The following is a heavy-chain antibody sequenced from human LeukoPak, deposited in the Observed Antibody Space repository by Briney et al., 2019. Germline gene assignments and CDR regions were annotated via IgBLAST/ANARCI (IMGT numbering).Heavy chain of an antibody. CDR1: GYTFTSYA. V-gene: IGHV7-4-1*02. CDR2: INTNTGNP. CDR3: ARGIGSSGYPHLGY. D-gene: IGHD3-22*01. Sequence: ASVKVSCKASGYTFTSYAINWVRQAPGQGLEWMGWINTNTGNPTYAQGFTGRFVFSLDTSVSTAYLQISSLKAEDTAVYYCARGIGSSGYPHLGYWGQGTLVTVSP. J-gene: IGHJ4*02.